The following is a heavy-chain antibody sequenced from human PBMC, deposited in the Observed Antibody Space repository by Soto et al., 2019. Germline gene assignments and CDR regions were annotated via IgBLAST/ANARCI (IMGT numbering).Heavy chain of an antibody. J-gene: IGHJ4*02. CDR3: ARGTVSRPAAHY. Sequence: QVQLVQSGAEVKKPGSSVKVSCKASGGTFSSYAISWVRQAPGQGLEWMGGIIPIFGTANYAQKFQGRVTISADESISTAYMELSSLRSEDTAVYYCARGTVSRPAAHYWGQGTLFTVSS. CDR1: GGTFSSYA. CDR2: IIPIFGTA. D-gene: IGHD2-2*01. V-gene: IGHV1-69*01.